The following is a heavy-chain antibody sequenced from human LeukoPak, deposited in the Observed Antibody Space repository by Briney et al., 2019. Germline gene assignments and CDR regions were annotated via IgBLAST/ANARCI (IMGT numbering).Heavy chain of an antibody. CDR1: GFTFSSYT. CDR3: ARERIDSSDYEVLDY. D-gene: IGHD4-11*01. Sequence: GGSLRLSCAASGFTFSSYTMNWVRQAPGKGLEWVSSISGSSNYIYHADSLEGRSTISRDNAKSSLYLQTSSLRVEDTAVYYCARERIDSSDYEVLDYWGQGTLVTVSS. J-gene: IGHJ4*02. CDR2: ISGSSNYI. V-gene: IGHV3-21*01.